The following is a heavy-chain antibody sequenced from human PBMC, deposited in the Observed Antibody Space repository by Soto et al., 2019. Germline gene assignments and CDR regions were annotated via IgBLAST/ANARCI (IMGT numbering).Heavy chain of an antibody. Sequence: GGSLRLSCAASGFTFSSYAMHWVRQAPGKGLEWVAVISYDGSNKYHADSVKGRFTISRDNSKNTLYLQMNSLRAEDTAVYYCERDITIQYYDFWSGSYYGMDVWGQGTTVTVSS. D-gene: IGHD3-3*01. CDR2: ISYDGSNK. V-gene: IGHV3-30-3*01. J-gene: IGHJ6*02. CDR3: ERDITIQYYDFWSGSYYGMDV. CDR1: GFTFSSYA.